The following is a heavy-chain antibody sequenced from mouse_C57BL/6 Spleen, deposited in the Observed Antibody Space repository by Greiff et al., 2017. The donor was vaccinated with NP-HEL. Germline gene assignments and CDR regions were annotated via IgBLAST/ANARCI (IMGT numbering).Heavy chain of an antibody. CDR2: IYPGDGDT. Sequence: QVQLQQSGPELVKPGASVKISCKASGYAFSSSWMNWVKQRPGKGLEWIGRIYPGDGDTNYNGKFKGKATLTADKSSSTAYMQLSSLTSEDSAVYFCARRRDDDDDGYYYAMDYWGQGTSVTVSS. CDR3: ARRRDDDDDGYYYAMDY. J-gene: IGHJ4*01. D-gene: IGHD2-4*01. CDR1: GYAFSSSW. V-gene: IGHV1-82*01.